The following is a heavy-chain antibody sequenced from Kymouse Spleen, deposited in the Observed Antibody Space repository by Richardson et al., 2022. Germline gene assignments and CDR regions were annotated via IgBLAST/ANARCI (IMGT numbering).Heavy chain of an antibody. CDR2: IYYSGST. CDR1: GGSISSSSYY. CDR3: AREGYNWNYYYYYGMDV. J-gene: IGHJ6*02. D-gene: IGHD1-20*01,IGHD1-7*01. Sequence: QLQLQESGPGLVKPSETLSLTCTVSGGSISSSSYYWGWIRQPPGKGLEWIGSIYYSGSTYYNPSLKSRVTISVDTSKNQFSLKLSSVTAADTAVYYCAREGYNWNYYYYYGMDVWGQGTTVTVSS. V-gene: IGHV4-39*01.